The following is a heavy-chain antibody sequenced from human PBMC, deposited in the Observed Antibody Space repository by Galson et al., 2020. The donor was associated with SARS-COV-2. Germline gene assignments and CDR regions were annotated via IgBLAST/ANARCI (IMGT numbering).Heavy chain of an antibody. CDR1: GGSVSSGGYY. CDR3: ARCNSGSYVAFDI. CDR2: IYYSGTT. V-gene: IGHV4-31*03. D-gene: IGHD1-26*01. J-gene: IGHJ3*02. Sequence: SETLSLTCTVSGGSVSSGGYYWSWIRQHPGKGLEWIGYIYYSGTTYYNRSLMSRVTISVDTSKNQFSLKVTSVTAADTAVYYCARCNSGSYVAFDIWGQGTMVPVSS.